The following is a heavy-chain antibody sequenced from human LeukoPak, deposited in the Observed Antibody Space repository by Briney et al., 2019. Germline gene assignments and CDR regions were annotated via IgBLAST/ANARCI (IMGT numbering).Heavy chain of an antibody. CDR2: ISTSGGST. V-gene: IGHV3-23*01. CDR1: GFTFSSSA. Sequence: QPGGSLRLSCAASGFTFSSSAMSWVRQAPGKGLKWVSGISTSGGSTYYSDSVRGRFTISRDNSKNTLYLQMNSLRAEDTAVYYCAKDLKRGGYGPHYPGPWDVWGKGTTVTISS. J-gene: IGHJ6*04. CDR3: AKDLKRGGYGPHYPGPWDV. D-gene: IGHD5-18*01.